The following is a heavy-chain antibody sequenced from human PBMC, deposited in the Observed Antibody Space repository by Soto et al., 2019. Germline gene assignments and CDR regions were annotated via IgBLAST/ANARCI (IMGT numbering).Heavy chain of an antibody. CDR1: GFTFSSYG. J-gene: IGHJ4*02. CDR2: VSYDEITK. V-gene: IGHV3-30*18. D-gene: IGHD5-18*01. CDR3: AKPLGLLRRAMAQGSDY. Sequence: QPGGSLRLSCAASGFTFSSYGMNWVRQAPGKGLEWVAVVSYDEITKYYADSVKGRFTISRDNSKNTAYLQMNSLRPEDTAVYYCAKPLGLLRRAMAQGSDYWGQGTLVTVSS.